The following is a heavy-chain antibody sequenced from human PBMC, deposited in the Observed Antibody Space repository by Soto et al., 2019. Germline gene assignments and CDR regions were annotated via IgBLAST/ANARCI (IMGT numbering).Heavy chain of an antibody. CDR3: TRREIFINTSGGMDV. D-gene: IGHD3-22*01. Sequence: PGGSLRLSCVTSGFTSSASPIHWVGQAPGRGLEWLGRIKGKANNYATSYGAPVRGRFTISRDDSKNMAFLQMNSLQTEDTAVYYSTRREIFINTSGGMDVWGQGTTVTVSS. CDR1: GFTSSASP. J-gene: IGHJ6*02. V-gene: IGHV3-73*01. CDR2: IKGKANNYAT.